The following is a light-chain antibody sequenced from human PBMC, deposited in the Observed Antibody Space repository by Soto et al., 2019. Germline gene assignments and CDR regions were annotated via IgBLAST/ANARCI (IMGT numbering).Light chain of an antibody. CDR3: QQYGSSPLT. Sequence: EVVMTQSPATLSVSLGDRATLSCRASQSVSSNLAWYQQKPGQAPRLLIYGASTRATGIPDRFSGSGSGTDFTLTIIRLEPEDFAVYYCQQYGSSPLTFGGGTKVEIK. J-gene: IGKJ4*01. CDR1: QSVSSN. V-gene: IGKV3-20*01. CDR2: GAS.